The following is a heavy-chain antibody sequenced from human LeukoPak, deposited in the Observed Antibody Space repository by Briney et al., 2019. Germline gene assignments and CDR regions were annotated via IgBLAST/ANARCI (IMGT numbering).Heavy chain of an antibody. D-gene: IGHD5-18*01. CDR1: GYTFTSYD. CDR2: MNPNSGNT. J-gene: IGHJ6*02. V-gene: IGHV1-8*01. CDR3: VRGPGTAMVHYYYYGMDV. Sequence: ASVKVSCKASGYTFTSYDINWVRQATGQGLEWMGWMNPNSGNTGYAQKFQGRVTMTRNTSISTAYMELSSLRSEDTAVYYCVRGPGTAMVHYYYYGMDVWGQGTTVTVSS.